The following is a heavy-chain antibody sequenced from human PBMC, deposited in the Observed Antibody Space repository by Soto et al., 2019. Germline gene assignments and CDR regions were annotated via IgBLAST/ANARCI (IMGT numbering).Heavy chain of an antibody. J-gene: IGHJ4*02. V-gene: IGHV3-23*01. CDR2: ISGSGGST. Sequence: GGPLRLSCAASGFTFTSYAMSWVRQAPGKGLEWVSAISGSGGSTYYADSVKGRFTISRDNSKNTVSLQMNSLRAEDTAVYYCAKGGDIVVLPAGLIDSWGQGTLVTVSS. CDR3: AKGGDIVVLPAGLIDS. CDR1: GFTFTSYA. D-gene: IGHD2-2*01.